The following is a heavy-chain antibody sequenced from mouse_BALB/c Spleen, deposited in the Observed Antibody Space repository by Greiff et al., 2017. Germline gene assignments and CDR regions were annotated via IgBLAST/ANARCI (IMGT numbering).Heavy chain of an antibody. CDR2: ISNLAYSI. Sequence: EVMLVESGGGLVQPGGSRKLSCAASGFTFSDYGMAWVRQAPGKGPEWVAFISNLAYSIYYADTVTGRFTISRENAKNTLYLEMSSLRSEDTAMYYCARAIYYDYDEYAMDYWGQGTSVTVSS. J-gene: IGHJ4*01. D-gene: IGHD2-4*01. CDR3: ARAIYYDYDEYAMDY. V-gene: IGHV5-15*02. CDR1: GFTFSDYG.